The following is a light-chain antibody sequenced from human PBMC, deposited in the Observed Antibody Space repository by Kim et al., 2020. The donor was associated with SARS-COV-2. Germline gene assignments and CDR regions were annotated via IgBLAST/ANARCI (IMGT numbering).Light chain of an antibody. CDR1: SSNIGTNT. J-gene: IGLJ1*01. Sequence: ELTQPPSVSGTPGQRVTISCSGASSNIGTNTGNWYQQLPGAAPKLLIYNDDQRPSGVPDRFSGSKSGTSASLAISGVQSEDEAEYFCATWDDTLSGYVFGTGTKVTVL. CDR3: ATWDDTLSGYV. V-gene: IGLV1-44*01. CDR2: NDD.